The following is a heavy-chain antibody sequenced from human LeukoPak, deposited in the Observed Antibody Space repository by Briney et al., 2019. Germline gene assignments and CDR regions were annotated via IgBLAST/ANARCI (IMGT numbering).Heavy chain of an antibody. Sequence: GASVKVSCKASGYTFTSYGISWVRQAPGQGLEWMGWISAYNGNTNYAQKLQGRVTMTTDTSTSTAYMELRSLRSDDTAVYYCARDTYCGGVCYLANYYGMDVWGQGTTVTVSS. CDR3: ARDTYCGGVCYLANYYGMDV. CDR1: GYTFTSYG. D-gene: IGHD2-21*02. CDR2: ISAYNGNT. V-gene: IGHV1-18*01. J-gene: IGHJ6*02.